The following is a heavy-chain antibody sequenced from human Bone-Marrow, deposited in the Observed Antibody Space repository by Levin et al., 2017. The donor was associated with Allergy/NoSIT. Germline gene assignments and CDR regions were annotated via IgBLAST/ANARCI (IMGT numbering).Heavy chain of an antibody. CDR2: VDPTRGDS. D-gene: IGHD6-13*01. CDR1: GYTFTDYY. V-gene: IGHV1-2*02. CDR3: ARGGASSNDY. Sequence: ASVKVSCKISGYTFTDYYIHWFRQTPGQGLEWIGWVDPTRGDSKFAEKFHARVVLTRNSSTSTAYLELGRLRSDDTAVYDCARGGASSNDYWGQGTLVTVSS. J-gene: IGHJ4*02.